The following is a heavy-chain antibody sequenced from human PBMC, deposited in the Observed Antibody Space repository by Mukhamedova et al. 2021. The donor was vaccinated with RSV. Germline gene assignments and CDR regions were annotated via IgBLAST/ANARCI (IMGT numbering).Heavy chain of an antibody. Sequence: SGGSTYYADSVKGRFTISRHNSKNTLCLQMNSLRAEDMAVYYCARMAVAGTGGGLDYWGQGTLVTVSS. D-gene: IGHD6-19*01. V-gene: IGHV3-53*04. CDR2: SGGST. CDR3: ARMAVAGTGGGLDY. J-gene: IGHJ4*02.